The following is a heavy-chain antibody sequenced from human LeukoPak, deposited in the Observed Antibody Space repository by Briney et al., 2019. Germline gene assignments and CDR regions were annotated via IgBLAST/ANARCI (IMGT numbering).Heavy chain of an antibody. J-gene: IGHJ4*02. CDR3: ARDLISGAYTFDY. D-gene: IGHD1-26*01. Sequence: GGSLRLSCAASGFTFSSFSMNCVRQAPGKGLEWVSYISSSSAIINYADSVKGRFTISRDNAENTLSLQMNSLGREDTAVYYCARDLISGAYTFDYWGQGTLVTVSS. CDR2: ISSSSAII. CDR1: GFTFSSFS. V-gene: IGHV3-48*01.